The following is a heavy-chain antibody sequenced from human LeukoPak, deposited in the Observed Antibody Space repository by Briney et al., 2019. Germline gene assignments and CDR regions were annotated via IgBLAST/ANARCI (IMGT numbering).Heavy chain of an antibody. Sequence: SQTLSLTCAISGDSVSNNIATWNWIRQSPSRGLEWLGRTYYRSKWYNDYAVSVKSRITINPDTSKNQFSLQLNSVTPEDTAVYYCARGGTRLLGYYDSSGYYFFDYWGQGTLVTVSS. D-gene: IGHD3-22*01. J-gene: IGHJ4*02. CDR2: TYYRSKWYN. V-gene: IGHV6-1*01. CDR3: ARGGTRLLGYYDSSGYYFFDY. CDR1: GDSVSNNIAT.